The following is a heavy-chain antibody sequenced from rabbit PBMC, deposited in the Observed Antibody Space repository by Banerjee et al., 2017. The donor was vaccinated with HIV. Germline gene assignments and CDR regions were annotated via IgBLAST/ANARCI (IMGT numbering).Heavy chain of an antibody. CDR2: IYAAKGST. CDR1: GIDFTKYY. Sequence: QLTETGGGLVQPGGSLTLSCKASGIDFTKYYITWVRQAPGKGLEWIGIIYAAKGSTDYASWVNGRFTISSDNAQNKLYLQLNSLTAADTATYFCVRDQAGDAGYGPWYFNLWGPGTLVTVS. D-gene: IGHD4-2*01. V-gene: IGHV1S7*01. CDR3: VRDQAGDAGYGPWYFNL. J-gene: IGHJ4*01.